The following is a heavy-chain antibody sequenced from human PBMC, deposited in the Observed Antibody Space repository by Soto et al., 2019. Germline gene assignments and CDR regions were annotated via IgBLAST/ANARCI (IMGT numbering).Heavy chain of an antibody. J-gene: IGHJ4*02. V-gene: IGHV1-18*01. CDR2: ISAYNGNT. CDR3: ARAHDCGGDCSSPQFDY. Sequence: QVQLVQSGAEVKKPGASVKVSCKASDYTFPSIVITWVRRAPGQGLGWRGWISAYNGNTNYAKKFQGRVTMTTDTSTSTVYMELRSLRSDDTAVYYCARAHDCGGDCSSPQFDYWGQGTLVTVSS. D-gene: IGHD2-21*02. CDR1: DYTFPSIV.